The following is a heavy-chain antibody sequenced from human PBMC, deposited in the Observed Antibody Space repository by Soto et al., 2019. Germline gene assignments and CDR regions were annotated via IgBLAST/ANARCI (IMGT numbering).Heavy chain of an antibody. CDR2: ISGGGDAA. Sequence: EVQVLESGGGLVQPGGSLRLSCAGSGFTFINYAMNWVRQAPGKGLEWVSSISGGGDAAFFPDYVRGRFTLSRDNSKKTVTVQMNCLGGDVTAVYYCARKILGSTTRPNYWYFDLWGRGTLVTVSS. CDR1: GFTFINYA. CDR3: ARKILGSTTRPNYWYFDL. D-gene: IGHD7-27*01. J-gene: IGHJ2*01. V-gene: IGHV3-23*01.